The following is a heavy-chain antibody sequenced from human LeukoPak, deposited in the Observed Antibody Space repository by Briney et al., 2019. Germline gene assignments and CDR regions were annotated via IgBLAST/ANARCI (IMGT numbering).Heavy chain of an antibody. Sequence: ASVKVSCKASGYTFTSYDINWVRQATGQGLEWMGWMNPNSGNTGYAQKFQGRVTMTRNTSISTAYMELRSLRSDDTAMYYCARETYHDILTGTDYWGQGTLVTVSS. J-gene: IGHJ4*02. V-gene: IGHV1-8*01. CDR2: MNPNSGNT. D-gene: IGHD3-9*01. CDR1: GYTFTSYD. CDR3: ARETYHDILTGTDY.